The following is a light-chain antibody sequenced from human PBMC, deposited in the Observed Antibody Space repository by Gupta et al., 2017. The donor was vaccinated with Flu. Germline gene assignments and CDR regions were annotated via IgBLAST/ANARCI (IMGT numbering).Light chain of an antibody. CDR1: NSNIGRNP. V-gene: IGLV1-44*01. Sequence: QSVLTQPPSASGTPGQPVTISCSGSNSNIGRNPVNWYQQFPGTAPKLLIHSNDQRPSGVPDRFSGSKSGTSASLAISGLQSEDEADYYCAAWDSSLVAWVFGGGAKLTVL. J-gene: IGLJ3*02. CDR3: AAWDSSLVAWV. CDR2: SND.